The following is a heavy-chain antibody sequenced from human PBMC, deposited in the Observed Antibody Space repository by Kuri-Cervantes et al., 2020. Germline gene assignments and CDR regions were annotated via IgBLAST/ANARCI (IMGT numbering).Heavy chain of an antibody. CDR3: ARGSYYYDSSGFTA. Sequence: SLKISCAASGFTFDDYAMHWVRQAPGKGLEWVSGISWNSGSIGYADSVKGRFTISRDNAKNSLYLQMNSLRAGDMAVYYCARGSYYYDSSGFTAWGQGTLVTVSS. J-gene: IGHJ5*02. D-gene: IGHD3-22*01. V-gene: IGHV3-9*03. CDR1: GFTFDDYA. CDR2: ISWNSGSI.